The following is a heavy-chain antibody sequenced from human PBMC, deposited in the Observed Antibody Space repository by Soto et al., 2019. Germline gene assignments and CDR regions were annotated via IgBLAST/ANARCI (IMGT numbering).Heavy chain of an antibody. CDR3: AKVSSSWYAGFFDL. CDR1: GFTFSRHA. CDR2: LSDSGGSI. D-gene: IGHD6-13*01. J-gene: IGHJ4*02. V-gene: IGHV3-23*01. Sequence: EVQLLESGGGLVQPGGSLRLSCTASGFTFSRHAMTWVRQAPGKGLEWVSGLSDSGGSIYYADSVKGRFTISRDNSMNTLYLQMNTLRAEDTALYYCAKVSSSWYAGFFDLWGRGTLFTVSS.